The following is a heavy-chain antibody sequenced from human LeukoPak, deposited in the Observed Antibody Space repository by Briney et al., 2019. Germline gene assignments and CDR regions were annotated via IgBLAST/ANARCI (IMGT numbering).Heavy chain of an antibody. D-gene: IGHD1-26*01. CDR2: IYYSGST. Sequence: SETLSLTCTVSGGSISSGDYYWSWIRQPPGKGLEWIGYIYYSGSTYYNPSLKSRVTISVDTSKNQFSLRLSSVTAADTAVYYCARETRLHSGSYSNDAFDIWGQGTMVTVSS. CDR3: ARETRLHSGSYSNDAFDI. J-gene: IGHJ3*02. V-gene: IGHV4-30-4*02. CDR1: GGSISSGDYY.